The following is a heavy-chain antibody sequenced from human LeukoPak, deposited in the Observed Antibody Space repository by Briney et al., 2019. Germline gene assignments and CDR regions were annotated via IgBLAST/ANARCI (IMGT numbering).Heavy chain of an antibody. CDR3: ATDDDAGDYRLDY. CDR2: ISYDGNKK. Sequence: PGGSLRLSCAASGFTFRNYAMHWVRQAPGKGLEWVAVISYDGNKKYYADSVKGRFTISKDNSKNALYLQMNTLRADDTALYYCATDDDAGDYRLDYWGQGTLVTVSS. D-gene: IGHD4-17*01. J-gene: IGHJ4*02. V-gene: IGHV3-30*04. CDR1: GFTFRNYA.